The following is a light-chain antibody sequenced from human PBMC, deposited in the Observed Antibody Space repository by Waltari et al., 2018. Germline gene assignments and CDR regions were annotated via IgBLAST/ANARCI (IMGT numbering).Light chain of an antibody. CDR1: LSVFYSSNNKTS. Sequence: DIVMTQSPDSLAVSLGERATINCKSSLSVFYSSNNKTSLSWDQQKPGHPPKLLIYGASTRESGVPDRFSGSGSGTDFTLTISSLQAEDVAVYYCHQYYNTPFTFGPGTKVDIK. J-gene: IGKJ3*01. CDR3: HQYYNTPFT. V-gene: IGKV4-1*01. CDR2: GAS.